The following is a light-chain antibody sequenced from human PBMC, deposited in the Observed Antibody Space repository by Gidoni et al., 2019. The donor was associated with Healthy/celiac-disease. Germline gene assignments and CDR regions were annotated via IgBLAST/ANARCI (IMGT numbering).Light chain of an antibody. V-gene: IGKV1-5*03. CDR2: QAS. Sequence: DIHITQSPSTLSASVGDRVTIPCRASQSISSWLAWYQQKPGKAPKLLIYQASSLESGVPSRFSGSGSGTEFTLTISSLQPDDFATYYCQQYNSYWTFGQGTKVEIK. J-gene: IGKJ1*01. CDR3: QQYNSYWT. CDR1: QSISSW.